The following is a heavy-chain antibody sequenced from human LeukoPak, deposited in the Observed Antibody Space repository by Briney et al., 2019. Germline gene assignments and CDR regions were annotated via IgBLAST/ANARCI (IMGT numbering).Heavy chain of an antibody. Sequence: ASVKVSCKASGYTFTSYDINWVRQATGQGLEWMGWMNPNSGNTGYAQKFQGRVTMTRNTSISTAYMELSSLRSEDTAVYYCARTEKITGTHDYWGPGTLVTVSS. J-gene: IGHJ4*02. CDR2: MNPNSGNT. D-gene: IGHD1-20*01. CDR3: ARTEKITGTHDY. CDR1: GYTFTSYD. V-gene: IGHV1-8*01.